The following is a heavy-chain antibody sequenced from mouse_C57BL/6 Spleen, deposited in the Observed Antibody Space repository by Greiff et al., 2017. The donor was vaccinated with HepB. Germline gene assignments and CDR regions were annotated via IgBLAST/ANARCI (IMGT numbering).Heavy chain of an antibody. CDR2: ISSGSSTI. D-gene: IGHD2-3*01. CDR3: ARGGWLEYFDV. CDR1: GFTFSDYG. J-gene: IGHJ1*03. Sequence: EVKLVESGGGLVKPGGSLKLSCAASGFTFSDYGMHWVRQAPEKGLEWVAYISSGSSTIYYADTVKGRFTISRDNAKNTLFLQMTSLRSEDTAMYYCARGGWLEYFDVWGTGTTVTVSS. V-gene: IGHV5-17*01.